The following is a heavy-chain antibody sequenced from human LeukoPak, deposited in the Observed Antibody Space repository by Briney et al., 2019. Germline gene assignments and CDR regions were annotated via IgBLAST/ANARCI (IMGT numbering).Heavy chain of an antibody. D-gene: IGHD3-9*01. CDR3: TRGDHDILTGQT. CDR2: IRSKAYGGTT. V-gene: IGHV3-49*04. CDR1: GFTFGDYA. J-gene: IGHJ4*02. Sequence: GGSLRLSCTASGFTFGDYAMSWVRQAPGKGLEWVGFIRSKAYGGTTEYAASVKGRFTVSRDDSKSIAYLQMNSLKTEDTAVYYCTRGDHDILTGQTWGQGTLVTVSS.